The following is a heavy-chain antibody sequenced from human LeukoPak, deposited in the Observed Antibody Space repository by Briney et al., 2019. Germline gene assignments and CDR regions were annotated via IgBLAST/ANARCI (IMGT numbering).Heavy chain of an antibody. CDR2: MSASGGST. CDR1: GFTFSSYA. Sequence: PGGSLRLSCAASGFTFSSYAMTWVRQAPGMGLEWVSAMSASGGSTYIADSVKGRFTISRDNAKNSLYLQMNSLRAEDTAVYYCARGDSGYSYGPGVLDYWGQGTLVTVSS. V-gene: IGHV3-23*01. D-gene: IGHD5-18*01. J-gene: IGHJ4*02. CDR3: ARGDSGYSYGPGVLDY.